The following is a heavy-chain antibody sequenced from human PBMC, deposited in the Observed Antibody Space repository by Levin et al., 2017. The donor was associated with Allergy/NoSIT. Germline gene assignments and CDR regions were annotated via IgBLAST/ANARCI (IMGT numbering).Heavy chain of an antibody. CDR3: ARGEFSGSYSIGVDY. V-gene: IGHV3-21*01. Sequence: PGGSLRLSCAASGFTFSSYSMNWVRRAPGKGLEWVSSISSSSSYIYYADSVKGRFTISRDNAKNSLYLQMNSLRAEDTAVYYCARGEFSGSYSIGVDYWGQGTLVTVSS. CDR2: ISSSSSYI. J-gene: IGHJ4*02. CDR1: GFTFSSYS. D-gene: IGHD1-26*01.